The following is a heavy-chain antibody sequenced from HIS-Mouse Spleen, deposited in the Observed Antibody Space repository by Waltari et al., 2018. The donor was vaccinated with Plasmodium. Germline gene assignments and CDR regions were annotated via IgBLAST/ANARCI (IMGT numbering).Heavy chain of an antibody. Sequence: QVQLQESGPGLVKPSETLSLTCTVAGGSIRSYYWSWIRPPPGKGLELLGSIYYSGSTNYNPSLKSRVTISVDTSKNQFSLKLSSVTAADTAVYYCARHMVKGIQYRPEGYFDYWGQGTLVTVSS. CDR1: GGSIRSYY. V-gene: IGHV4-59*08. D-gene: IGHD5-18*01. CDR3: ARHMVKGIQYRPEGYFDY. J-gene: IGHJ4*02. CDR2: IYYSGST.